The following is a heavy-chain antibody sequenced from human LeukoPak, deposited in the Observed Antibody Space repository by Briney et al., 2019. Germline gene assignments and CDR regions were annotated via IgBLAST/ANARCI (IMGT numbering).Heavy chain of an antibody. CDR2: SNPNSGGT. J-gene: IGHJ3*01. D-gene: IGHD3-10*01. V-gene: IGHV1-2*02. CDR3: ARLWGLSGGY. CDR1: GYTFTGYY. Sequence: GASVKVSCTASGYTFTGYYMHWWRQAPGQGLEWMGWSNPNSGGTIYAQKFQGRGTMTRDPSISTASMELSRLRSDDTAVYYCARLWGLSGGYWGQGTMVTVSS.